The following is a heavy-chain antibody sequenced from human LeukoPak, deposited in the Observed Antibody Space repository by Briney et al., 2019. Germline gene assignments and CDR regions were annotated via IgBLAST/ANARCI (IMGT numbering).Heavy chain of an antibody. D-gene: IGHD3-22*01. V-gene: IGHV1-2*02. CDR3: ARVDTMIVAEGDAFDI. Sequence: ASVKVSCKASGYTFTGYHMHWVRQAPGQGLEWMGWINPNSGGTNYAQKFQGRVTMTRDTSISTAYMELSRLRSDDTAVYYCARVDTMIVAEGDAFDIWGQGTMVTVSS. J-gene: IGHJ3*02. CDR2: INPNSGGT. CDR1: GYTFTGYH.